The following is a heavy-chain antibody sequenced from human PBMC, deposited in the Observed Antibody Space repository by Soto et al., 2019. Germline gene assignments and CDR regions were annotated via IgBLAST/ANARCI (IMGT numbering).Heavy chain of an antibody. D-gene: IGHD5-12*01. CDR3: ARELVGEVVATIQVFDY. Sequence: ASVKVSCKASGYTFTSYGISWVRQAPGQGLEWMGWISAYNGNTNYAQKLQGRVTMTTDTSTSTAYMELRSLRSDDTAVYYCARELVGEVVATIQVFDYWGQGTLVTVSS. CDR1: GYTFTSYG. J-gene: IGHJ4*02. V-gene: IGHV1-18*01. CDR2: ISAYNGNT.